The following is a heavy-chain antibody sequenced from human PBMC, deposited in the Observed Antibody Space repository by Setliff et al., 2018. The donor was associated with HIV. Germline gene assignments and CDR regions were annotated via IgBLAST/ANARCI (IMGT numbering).Heavy chain of an antibody. J-gene: IGHJ4*02. V-gene: IGHV3-15*07. Sequence: GGSLRLSCVVSGFTFTNAWMNWVRQAPGKGLEWLGRIRTKTDGGTADYAAPVKGRFTISRDDSQNTLYLQMNSLKTEDTAVYYCITDRWNLYQAGIFDYWGQGALVTVSS. CDR2: IRTKTDGGTA. CDR1: GFTFTNAW. CDR3: ITDRWNLYQAGIFDY. D-gene: IGHD3-10*01.